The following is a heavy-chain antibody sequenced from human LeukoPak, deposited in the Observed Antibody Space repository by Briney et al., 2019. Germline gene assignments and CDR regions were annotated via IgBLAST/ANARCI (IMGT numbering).Heavy chain of an antibody. D-gene: IGHD3-10*01. V-gene: IGHV4-34*01. CDR2: INHSGST. CDR3: ARRAGSGSYYYYYYMDV. J-gene: IGHJ6*03. CDR1: GGSFSGYY. Sequence: PSETLSLTCAVYGGSFSGYYWSWIRQPPGKGLEWIGEINHSGSTNYNPSLKSRVTISVDTSKNQFSLKLSSVTAADTAVYYCARRAGSGSYYYYYYMDVWGKGTTVTISS.